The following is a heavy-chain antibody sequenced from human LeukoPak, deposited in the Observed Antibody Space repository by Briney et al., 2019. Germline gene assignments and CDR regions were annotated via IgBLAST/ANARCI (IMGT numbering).Heavy chain of an antibody. V-gene: IGHV3-30-3*01. CDR1: GFTFSSYA. Sequence: GRSLRLSCAASGFTFSSYAMHWVRQAPGKGLEWVAVISYDGSNKYYADSVKGRFTISRDNSKNTLYLQMNSLRAEDTAVYYCARDYLRYSSGSNYFDYWGQGTLVTVSS. D-gene: IGHD6-19*01. CDR3: ARDYLRYSSGSNYFDY. CDR2: ISYDGSNK. J-gene: IGHJ4*02.